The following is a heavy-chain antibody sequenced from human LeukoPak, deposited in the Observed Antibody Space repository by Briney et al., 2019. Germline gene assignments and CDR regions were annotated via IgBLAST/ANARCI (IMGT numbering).Heavy chain of an antibody. D-gene: IGHD5-24*01. V-gene: IGHV1-46*01. CDR3: ARGIGNGYRLFDY. CDR1: GYTFTSYF. CDR2: INPNGGST. Sequence: ASVKVSCKASGYTFTSYFMHWVRQAPGQGLEWMGIINPNGGSTRYAQKFQGRVTMTRDTSTSTVFIELSSLRSEGTAVYYCARGIGNGYRLFDYWGQGTLVTVSS. J-gene: IGHJ4*02.